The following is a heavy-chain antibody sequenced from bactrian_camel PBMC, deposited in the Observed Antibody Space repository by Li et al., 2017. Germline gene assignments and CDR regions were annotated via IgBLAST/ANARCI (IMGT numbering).Heavy chain of an antibody. J-gene: IGHJ4*01. D-gene: IGHD6*01. Sequence: HVQLVESGGASVQNGGSLTLSCAAGRYTYKRNCMGWFRQRPGKDREGLAVLWIGGATTTYADSVKGRFIITRDKGKDLVYLQMNGLQPEDTGIYYCAADQLYGTCRDVLDFPARGQGTQVTVS. CDR3: AADQLYGTCRDVLDFPA. CDR2: LWIGGATT. V-gene: IGHV3-3*01. CDR1: RYTYKRNC.